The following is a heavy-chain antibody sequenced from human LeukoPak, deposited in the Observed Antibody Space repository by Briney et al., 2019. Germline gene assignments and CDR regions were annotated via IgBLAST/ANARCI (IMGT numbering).Heavy chain of an antibody. CDR2: INPSGGST. J-gene: IGHJ5*02. D-gene: IGHD2-2*01. Sequence: ASVKVSCKASGYTFTSYYMHWVRQAPGQGLEWMGIINPSGGSTSYAQKFQGRVTMTRDTSTSTVYMELSSLRSEDTAVYYCARDAGRVPAAPNWFDPWGQGTLVTVSS. V-gene: IGHV1-46*01. CDR1: GYTFTSYY. CDR3: ARDAGRVPAAPNWFDP.